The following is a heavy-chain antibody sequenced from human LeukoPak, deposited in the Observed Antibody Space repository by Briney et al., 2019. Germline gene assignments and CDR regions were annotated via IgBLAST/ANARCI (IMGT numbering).Heavy chain of an antibody. D-gene: IGHD2-15*01. CDR3: ARGNCSGGSRYESYYFDY. J-gene: IGHJ4*02. CDR1: GYTFTGYY. V-gene: IGHV1-2*04. CDR2: INPNSGGT. Sequence: ASVKVSCKASGYTFTGYYMHWVRQAPGQGLEWVGWINPNSGGTNYAQKFQGWVTMTRDTSISTAYMELSRLRSDDTAVYYCARGNCSGGSRYESYYFDYWGQGTLVTVSS.